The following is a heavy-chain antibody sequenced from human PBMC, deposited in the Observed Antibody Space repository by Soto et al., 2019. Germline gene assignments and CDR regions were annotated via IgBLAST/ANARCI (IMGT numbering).Heavy chain of an antibody. CDR3: AKEGGLSGSYYISTAYYFDY. CDR1: GFTFSRYG. D-gene: IGHD1-26*01. V-gene: IGHV3-30*18. J-gene: IGHJ4*02. CDR2: ISYDGSNT. Sequence: QVQLVESGGGVVQPGRSLRLSCVASGFTFSRYGMHWVRQAPGKGLEWVAIISYDGSNTYYADSVKGRITISRDNYKNTLYLQMHSLRAEDTSVYYFAKEGGLSGSYYISTAYYFDYWGQGTLVTVSS.